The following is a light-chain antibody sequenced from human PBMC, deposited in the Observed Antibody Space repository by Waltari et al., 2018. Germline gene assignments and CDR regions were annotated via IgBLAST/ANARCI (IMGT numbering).Light chain of an antibody. Sequence: QSALTQPASVSGSPGQSIPLSRSGSSTDVDSYNLVSWYQQHPGKVPKLILYEGNKRPSGVSNRFSGSKSGDTASLTISGLQAEDEAAYYCCSYVTSRTFVFGGGTKVSVL. CDR3: CSYVTSRTFV. V-gene: IGLV2-23*03. CDR1: STDVDSYNL. CDR2: EGN. J-gene: IGLJ2*01.